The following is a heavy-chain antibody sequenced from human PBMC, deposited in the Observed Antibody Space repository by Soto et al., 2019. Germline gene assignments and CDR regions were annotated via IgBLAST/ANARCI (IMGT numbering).Heavy chain of an antibody. J-gene: IGHJ4*02. V-gene: IGHV4-61*08. CDR2: IYYSGST. Sequence: PSETLSLTSTFSGFSIRSGGYYWSWIRQHPGKGLEWIGYIYYSGSTNYNPSLKSRVTISVDTSKNQFSLKLSSVTAADTAVYYCARGPIEYSSSSGRYYFDYWGQGTLVTVSS. D-gene: IGHD6-6*01. CDR3: ARGPIEYSSSSGRYYFDY. CDR1: GFSIRSGGYY.